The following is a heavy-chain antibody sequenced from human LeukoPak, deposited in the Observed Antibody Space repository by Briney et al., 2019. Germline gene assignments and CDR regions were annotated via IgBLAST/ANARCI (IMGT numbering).Heavy chain of an antibody. D-gene: IGHD1-26*01. J-gene: IGHJ3*02. CDR2: ISTSGST. V-gene: IGHV4-4*07. CDR1: GGSISNYY. Sequence: SETLSLTCTVSGGSISNYYWNWIRQPAGKGLQWIGHISTSGSTNYSPSLKSRVTMSIDTSKNQFSLNLSSVTAADTAVYYCARGASGSFLSGFDIWGQGTMVTVSS. CDR3: ARGASGSFLSGFDI.